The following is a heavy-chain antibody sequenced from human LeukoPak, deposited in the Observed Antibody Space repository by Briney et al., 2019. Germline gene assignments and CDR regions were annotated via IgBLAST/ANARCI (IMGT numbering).Heavy chain of an antibody. V-gene: IGHV3-48*01. Sequence: SGGSLRLSCAASGFTFSSYSMNWVRQAPGKGLEWVSYIGSSSSTIYYADSVKGRFTISRDNAKNSLYLQMNSLRAEDTAVYYCARDTPTALGPLGYWGQGTLVTVSS. D-gene: IGHD3-10*01. CDR2: IGSSSSTI. J-gene: IGHJ4*02. CDR1: GFTFSSYS. CDR3: ARDTPTALGPLGY.